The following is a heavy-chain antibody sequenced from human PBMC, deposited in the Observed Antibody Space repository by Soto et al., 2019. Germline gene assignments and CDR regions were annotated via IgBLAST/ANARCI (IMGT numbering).Heavy chain of an antibody. CDR3: ARVSQWGHNWFDP. Sequence: AASVKVSCKASGGTFSSYAISWVRQAPGQGLEWMGGIIPIFGTANYAQKFQGRVTITADESTSTAYMELSSLRSEDTAVYYGARVSQWGHNWFDPWGQGTLVTVSS. CDR2: IIPIFGTA. J-gene: IGHJ5*02. V-gene: IGHV1-69*13. CDR1: GGTFSSYA. D-gene: IGHD6-19*01.